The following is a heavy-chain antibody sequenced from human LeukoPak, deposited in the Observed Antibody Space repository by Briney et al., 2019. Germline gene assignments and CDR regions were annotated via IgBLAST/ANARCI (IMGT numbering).Heavy chain of an antibody. D-gene: IGHD1-14*01. V-gene: IGHV1-2*02. Sequence: GASVKVSCKASGYTFTGYYMHWVRQAPGQGLEWMGWINPNSGGTYYAQNFQGRVTMTRDTSISSAYMELTRLRSDDTAVYYCARGGQYNGNFDYWGQGTLVTVSS. CDR2: INPNSGGT. CDR3: ARGGQYNGNFDY. CDR1: GYTFTGYY. J-gene: IGHJ4*02.